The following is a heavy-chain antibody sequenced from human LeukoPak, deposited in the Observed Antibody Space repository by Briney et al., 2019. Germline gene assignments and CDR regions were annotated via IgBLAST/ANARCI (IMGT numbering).Heavy chain of an antibody. Sequence: SETLSLTCAVYGGSFSGYYWSWIRQPPGKGLEWIGEINHSGSTNYNPSLKSRATISVDTSKNQFSLKLSSVTAADTAVYYCARGEAPPDFWSGKEYDYWGQGTLVTVSS. D-gene: IGHD3-3*01. CDR2: INHSGST. CDR1: GGSFSGYY. CDR3: ARGEAPPDFWSGKEYDY. J-gene: IGHJ4*02. V-gene: IGHV4-34*01.